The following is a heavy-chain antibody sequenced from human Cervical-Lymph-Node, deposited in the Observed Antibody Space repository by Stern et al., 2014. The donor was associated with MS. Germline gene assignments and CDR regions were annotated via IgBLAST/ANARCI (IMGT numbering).Heavy chain of an antibody. V-gene: IGHV4-59*01. CDR2: FHSRGSS. J-gene: IGHJ3*01. CDR3: VRESTFYYESSAYTTAFDL. Sequence: QVQLQESGPGLVKPSETLSLTCTVSGGPISSYHWTWIRQPPGKGLEWIGYFHSRGSSNYNPSLRSRLTISMDTSKDLLSLKLSSVTAADTAVYYCVRESTFYYESSAYTTAFDLWGQGTMVIVSS. CDR1: GGPISSYH. D-gene: IGHD3-22*01.